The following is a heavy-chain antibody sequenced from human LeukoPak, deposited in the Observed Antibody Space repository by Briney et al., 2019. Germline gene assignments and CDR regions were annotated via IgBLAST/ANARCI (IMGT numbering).Heavy chain of an antibody. CDR1: GGSISSGDYS. J-gene: IGHJ3*02. D-gene: IGHD5-24*01. Sequence: SETLSLTCTVSGGSISSGDYSWSWIRQPPGKGLEWIGYIYYSGSTYYNPSLKSRVTISVDTSKNQFSLKLSSVTAADTAVYYCAREDRGRDGYPLGAFDIWGQGTMVTVSS. CDR3: AREDRGRDGYPLGAFDI. V-gene: IGHV4-30-4*08. CDR2: IYYSGST.